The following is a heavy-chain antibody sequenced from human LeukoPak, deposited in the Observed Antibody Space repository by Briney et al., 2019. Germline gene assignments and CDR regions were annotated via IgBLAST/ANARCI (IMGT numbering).Heavy chain of an antibody. Sequence: GGSLRLSCAASGFTLSTYAVNWVRQPPGKGLEWVATISGSGDSTYYADSVKGRFTISRDNSKDTLYLQMSSVRVDDTAVYYCARDPGGYSGYGAANWFDPWGQGTLVTVSS. J-gene: IGHJ5*02. D-gene: IGHD5-12*01. CDR1: GFTLSTYA. CDR2: ISGSGDST. V-gene: IGHV3-23*01. CDR3: ARDPGGYSGYGAANWFDP.